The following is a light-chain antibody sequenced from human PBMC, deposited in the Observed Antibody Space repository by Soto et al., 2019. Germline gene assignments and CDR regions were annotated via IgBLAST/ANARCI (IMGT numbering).Light chain of an antibody. J-gene: IGKJ1*01. CDR2: GAS. Sequence: ETLRTKSPATLSLSPGGRAILSCRPSERVTTNLAWYQQKPGQAPRLLISGASTRATGVPARVSGSGSGTDFSLTIDSLQSEDIALYYCQQYNNWPGTFGQGTKVEI. CDR3: QQYNNWPGT. CDR1: ERVTTN. V-gene: IGKV3-15*01.